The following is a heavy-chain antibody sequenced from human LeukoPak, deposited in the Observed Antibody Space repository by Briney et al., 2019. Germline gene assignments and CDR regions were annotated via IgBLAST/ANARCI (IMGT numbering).Heavy chain of an antibody. CDR1: GFTFSSYS. CDR3: ARVGSHYGSGSYYHVIDY. V-gene: IGHV3-48*02. Sequence: PGGSLRLSCAASGFTFSSYSMNWVRQAPGKGLEWVSYISSSSSTIYYADFVKGRFTISRDNAKNSLYLQMNSLRDEDTAVYYCARVGSHYGSGSYYHVIDYWGQGTLVTVSS. D-gene: IGHD3-10*01. CDR2: ISSSSSTI. J-gene: IGHJ4*02.